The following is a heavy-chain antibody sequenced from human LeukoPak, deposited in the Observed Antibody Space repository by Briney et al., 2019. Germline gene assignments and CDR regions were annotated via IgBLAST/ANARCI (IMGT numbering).Heavy chain of an antibody. CDR2: INTDGSIT. Sequence: PGGSLRLSCAASGFTFSTYLMHWVRQAPGKGLVWVSRINTDGSITTYADSVKGRFTISRDNAKNTLYLQMNSLRDEDTAVYYCASLGTLVRWGQGTLVTVSS. V-gene: IGHV3-74*01. J-gene: IGHJ4*02. D-gene: IGHD3-10*01. CDR3: ASLGTLVR. CDR1: GFTFSTYL.